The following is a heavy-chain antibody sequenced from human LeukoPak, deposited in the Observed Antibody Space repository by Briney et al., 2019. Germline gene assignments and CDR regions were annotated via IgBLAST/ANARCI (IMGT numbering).Heavy chain of an antibody. V-gene: IGHV4-59*08. CDR1: GDSMSYSY. CDR2: IYLSVST. D-gene: IGHD2-8*02. CDR3: AGHHPRNTVDF. Sequence: SETLSLTCTVSGDSMSYSYWSWIRQPPGKGLEWLGNIYLSVSTKSNPSLKSRVTISLDTSKNQLSLRLSSVTAADTAVYYCAGHHPRNTVDFWGQGTLVTVSS. J-gene: IGHJ4*02.